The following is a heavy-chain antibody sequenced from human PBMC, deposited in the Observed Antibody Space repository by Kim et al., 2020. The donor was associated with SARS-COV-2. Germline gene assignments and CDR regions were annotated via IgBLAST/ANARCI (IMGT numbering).Heavy chain of an antibody. CDR3: ARSWVDTALPTANYFDY. CDR2: IYHSGST. CDR1: GGSISSSNW. D-gene: IGHD5-18*01. V-gene: IGHV4-4*02. Sequence: SETLSLTCAVSGGSISSSNWWSWVRQPPGKGLEWIGEIYHSGSTNYNPSLKSRVTISVDKSKNQFSLKLSSVTAADTAVYYCARSWVDTALPTANYFDYWGQGTLVTVSS. J-gene: IGHJ4*02.